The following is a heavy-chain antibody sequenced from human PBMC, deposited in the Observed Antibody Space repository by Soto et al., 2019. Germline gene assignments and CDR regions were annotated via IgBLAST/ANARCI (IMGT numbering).Heavy chain of an antibody. D-gene: IGHD3-3*01. CDR1: GFTFSSYG. CDR3: AKGLTIFGVVIPLGY. V-gene: IGHV3-30*18. J-gene: IGHJ4*02. Sequence: GGSLRLSCAASGFTFSSYGMHWVRQAPGKGLEWVAVISYDGSNKYYADSVKGRFTISRDNSKNTLYLQMNSLRAEDTAVYYCAKGLTIFGVVIPLGYWGQGTLVTVSS. CDR2: ISYDGSNK.